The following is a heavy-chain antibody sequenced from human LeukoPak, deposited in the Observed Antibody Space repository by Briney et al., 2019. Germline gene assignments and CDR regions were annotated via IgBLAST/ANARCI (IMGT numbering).Heavy chain of an antibody. CDR3: ARGSIFGVVNDY. V-gene: IGHV4-59*01. D-gene: IGHD3-3*01. CDR2: IYYSGST. Sequence: SETLSLTCTVSGGSISSYYWSRIRQPPGKGLEWIGYIYYSGSTNYNPSLKSRVTISVDTSKNQFSLKLSSVTAADTAVYYCARGSIFGVVNDYWGQGTLVTVSS. J-gene: IGHJ4*02. CDR1: GGSISSYY.